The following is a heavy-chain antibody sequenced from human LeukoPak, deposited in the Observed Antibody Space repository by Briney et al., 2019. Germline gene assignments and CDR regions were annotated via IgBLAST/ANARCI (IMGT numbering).Heavy chain of an antibody. Sequence: PSETLSLTCAVYGRSFSGYYWSWIRQPPGKGLEWIGEINHSGSTNYNPSLKSRVTISVDTSKNQFSLKLSSVTAADTAVYYCARRTPILKNYDSDPIDAFDIWGQGTMVTVSS. D-gene: IGHD3-22*01. CDR2: INHSGST. CDR1: GRSFSGYY. J-gene: IGHJ3*02. V-gene: IGHV4-34*01. CDR3: ARRTPILKNYDSDPIDAFDI.